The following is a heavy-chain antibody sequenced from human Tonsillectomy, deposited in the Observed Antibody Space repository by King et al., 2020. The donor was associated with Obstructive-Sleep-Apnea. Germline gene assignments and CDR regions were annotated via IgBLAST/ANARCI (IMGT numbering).Heavy chain of an antibody. Sequence: QLVQSGAEVKKPGASVKVSCKTFGSTFTGFYMYWVRQAPGQGLEWMGWINPNSGGTKYAPKFQGRVTMTRDTSITTAYMELSSLRSDDTAIYYCARDFTARGSGSRDHWGQGTLVTVSS. J-gene: IGHJ5*02. CDR1: GSTFTGFY. D-gene: IGHD3-10*01. CDR2: INPNSGGT. CDR3: ARDFTARGSGSRDH. V-gene: IGHV1-2*02.